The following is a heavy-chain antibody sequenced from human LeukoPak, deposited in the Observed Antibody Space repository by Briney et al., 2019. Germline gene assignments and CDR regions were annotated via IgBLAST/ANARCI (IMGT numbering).Heavy chain of an antibody. CDR2: ISSNGYTK. CDR1: GFIFSSYE. V-gene: IGHV3-48*03. CDR3: VSPPYYFDSGNYYGGY. D-gene: IGHD3-22*01. Sequence: GGSLRLSCVASGFIFSSYEINWVRQAPGKGLEWVSYISSNGYTKNCADSVKGRFTVSRDNAKNSLYLQMNSLRAEDTAIYYCVSPPYYFDSGNYYGGYWGQGTLVTVSS. J-gene: IGHJ4*02.